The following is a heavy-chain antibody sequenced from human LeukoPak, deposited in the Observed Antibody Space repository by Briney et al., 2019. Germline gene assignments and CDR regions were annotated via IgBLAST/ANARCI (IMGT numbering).Heavy chain of an antibody. D-gene: IGHD2-21*02. CDR2: INPNSGGT. CDR1: GYTFTGYY. CDR3: AKDFWIQAPPYIVVVTAALDY. V-gene: IGHV1-2*02. J-gene: IGHJ4*02. Sequence: ASVKVSCKASGYTFTGYYMHWVRQAPGQGLEWMGWINPNSGGTNYAQKFQGRVTMTRDTSISTAYMELSRLRSDDTAVYYCAKDFWIQAPPYIVVVTAALDYWGQGTLVTVSS.